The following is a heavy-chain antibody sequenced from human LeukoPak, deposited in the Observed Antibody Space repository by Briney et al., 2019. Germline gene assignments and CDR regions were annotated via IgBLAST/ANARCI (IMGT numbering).Heavy chain of an antibody. CDR2: IYYSGST. CDR1: GGSISSYY. Sequence: TASETLSLTCTVSGGSISSYYWSWIRQPPGKGLEWIGYIYYSGSTNYNPSLKSRVTISVDTSKNQFSLKLSSVTAADTAVYYCARLEYYYDSSGSNWFDPWGQGTLVTVSS. J-gene: IGHJ5*02. V-gene: IGHV4-59*01. CDR3: ARLEYYYDSSGSNWFDP. D-gene: IGHD3-22*01.